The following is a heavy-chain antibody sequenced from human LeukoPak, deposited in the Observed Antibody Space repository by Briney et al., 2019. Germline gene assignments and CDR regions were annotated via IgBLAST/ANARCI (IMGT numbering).Heavy chain of an antibody. D-gene: IGHD3-22*01. V-gene: IGHV3-23*01. CDR1: GFTFSSYA. J-gene: IGHJ4*02. CDR2: ISGSGGST. Sequence: GGSLRLSCAASGFTFSSYAMSWVRQAPGKGLEWVSAISGSGGSTYYADSVKGRFTISRDTDRNTLYLQMDSLRPEDTSVYYCARESGSSGYAGYFDSWGQGTLVTVSS. CDR3: ARESGSSGYAGYFDS.